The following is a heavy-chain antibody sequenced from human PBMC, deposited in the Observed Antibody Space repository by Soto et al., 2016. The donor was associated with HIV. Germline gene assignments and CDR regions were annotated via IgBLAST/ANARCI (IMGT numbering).Heavy chain of an antibody. CDR2: IYTSGST. Sequence: QVQLQESGPGLVKPSQTLSLTCTVSGGSISSDSYYWSWIRQPAGKGLEWIGRIYTSGSTNYNPSLKSRVTISVDTSKNQFXLKLSSVTAADTAVYLCARESGLRVRKSNNYYMDVWAKGPRSPSP. J-gene: IGHJ6*03. D-gene: IGHD5-12*01. CDR3: ARESGLRVRKSNNYYMDV. CDR1: GGSISSDSYY. V-gene: IGHV4-61*02.